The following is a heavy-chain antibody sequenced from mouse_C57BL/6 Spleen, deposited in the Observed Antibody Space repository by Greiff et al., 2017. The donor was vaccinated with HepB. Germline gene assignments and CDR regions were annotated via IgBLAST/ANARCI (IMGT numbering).Heavy chain of an antibody. J-gene: IGHJ4*01. CDR1: GYTFTSDW. D-gene: IGHD1-1*01. CDR3: ATITPVFDYAMDY. Sequence: VQLQQPGAELVKPGASVKMSCKASGYTFTSDWLTWVKQRPGQGLEWMGDIYPGSGSTNYNEKFKSKATLTVDTSSSTAYMQLSRLTSEDSAVYYCATITPVFDYAMDYWGQGTSVTGSS. CDR2: IYPGSGST. V-gene: IGHV1-55*01.